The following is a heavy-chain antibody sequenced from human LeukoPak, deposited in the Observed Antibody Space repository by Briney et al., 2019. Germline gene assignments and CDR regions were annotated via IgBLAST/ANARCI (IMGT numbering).Heavy chain of an antibody. Sequence: GGSLRLSCAASGFTFSSYAMSWVRQAPGKGREWVSAIIGCGGSTYYADSVKGRFTISRDNSKHTLYLQMNSLRAEDTAVYYCAISARYCSGGSCYSPIDYWGQGTLVTVSS. CDR3: AISARYCSGGSCYSPIDY. D-gene: IGHD2-15*01. V-gene: IGHV3-23*01. J-gene: IGHJ4*02. CDR1: GFTFSSYA. CDR2: IIGCGGST.